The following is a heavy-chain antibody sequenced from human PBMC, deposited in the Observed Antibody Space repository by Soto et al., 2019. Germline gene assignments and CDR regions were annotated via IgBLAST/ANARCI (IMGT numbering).Heavy chain of an antibody. V-gene: IGHV3-66*01. CDR2: LYGSGDT. CDR1: GFTVGAKY. CDR3: AKAILQWQKVEWFDH. D-gene: IGHD6-19*01. J-gene: IGHJ5*02. Sequence: EVKLVESGGGLVQPGGSLRLSCAASGFTVGAKYMSWVRQAPGKGLEWVSVLYGSGDTYYADSVRGRFTISRDSSTNTLYLQMNSLRLDDTGVYYCAKAILQWQKVEWFDHWGPGALVSVSS.